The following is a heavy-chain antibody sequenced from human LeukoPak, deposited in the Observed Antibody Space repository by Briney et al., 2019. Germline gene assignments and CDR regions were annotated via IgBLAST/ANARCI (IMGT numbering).Heavy chain of an antibody. J-gene: IGHJ5*02. V-gene: IGHV4-34*01. CDR2: INHSGST. D-gene: IGHD4-23*01. CDR3: AGHPPVFYGGNLGSWFDP. CDR1: GGSFSGYY. Sequence: SETLSLTCAVYGGSFSGYYWSWIRQPPGKGLEWIGEINHSGSTNYNPSLKSRVTISVDTSKNQISLKLSSVTAADTAVYYFAGHPPVFYGGNLGSWFDPWGQGTLVTVSS.